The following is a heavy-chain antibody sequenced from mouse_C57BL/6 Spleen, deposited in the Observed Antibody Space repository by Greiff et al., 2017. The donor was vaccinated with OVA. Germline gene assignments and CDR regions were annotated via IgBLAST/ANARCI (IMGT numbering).Heavy chain of an antibody. CDR3: ARHSSGYGFAY. CDR1: GYTFPSYW. V-gene: IGHV1-55*01. CDR2: IYPGSGST. J-gene: IGHJ3*01. D-gene: IGHD3-2*02. Sequence: VQLQQPGAELVKPGASVKMSCKASGYTFPSYWITGVKQRPGQGLEWIGDIYPGSGSTNYNEKFKSKATLTVDTSSSTAYMQLSSLTSEDSAVYYCARHSSGYGFAYWGQGTLVTVSA.